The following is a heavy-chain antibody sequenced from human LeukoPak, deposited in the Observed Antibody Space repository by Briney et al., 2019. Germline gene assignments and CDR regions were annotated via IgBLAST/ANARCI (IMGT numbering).Heavy chain of an antibody. CDR2: ISSSSYTI. D-gene: IGHD3-9*01. V-gene: IGHV3-48*01. CDR1: GFSFSTFG. J-gene: IGHJ4*02. CDR3: ARMSTGYYDDY. Sequence: GGSLRLSCVASGFSFSTFGMNWVRQAPGKGLEWVSYISSSSYTIYYADSVKGRFTVSRDGAKSSLYLQMNSLRAEDTAHYYCARMSTGYYDDYWGQGTLVTVSS.